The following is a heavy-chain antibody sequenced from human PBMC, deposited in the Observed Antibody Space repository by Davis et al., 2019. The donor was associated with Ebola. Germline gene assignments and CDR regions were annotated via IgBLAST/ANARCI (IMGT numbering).Heavy chain of an antibody. CDR1: GFTFSSYW. D-gene: IGHD5-12*01. J-gene: IGHJ6*02. V-gene: IGHV3-21*04. CDR3: ARKLNIVASYYYGMDV. CDR2: ISSSSSYI. Sequence: PGGSLRLSCAASGFTFSSYWMSWVRQAPGKGLEWVSSISSSSSYIYYADSVKGRFTISRDNAKNSLYLQMNSLRAEDTAVYYCARKLNIVASYYYGMDVWGQGTTVTVSS.